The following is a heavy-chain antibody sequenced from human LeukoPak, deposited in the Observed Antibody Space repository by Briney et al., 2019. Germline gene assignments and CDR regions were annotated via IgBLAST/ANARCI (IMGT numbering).Heavy chain of an antibody. J-gene: IGHJ4*02. CDR2: ISSSSSYI. Sequence: GGSLRLSCAASGFTFSSYSMNWVRQAPGKGLEWVSSISSSSSYIYYADSVKGRFTISRDNAKNSLYLQMNSLRAEDTAVYHCATKYSSGFDYWGQGTLVTVSS. CDR3: ATKYSSGFDY. CDR1: GFTFSSYS. D-gene: IGHD6-19*01. V-gene: IGHV3-21*01.